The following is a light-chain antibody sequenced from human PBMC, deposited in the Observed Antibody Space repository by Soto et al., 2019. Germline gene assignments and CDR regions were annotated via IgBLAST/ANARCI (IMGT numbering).Light chain of an antibody. J-gene: IGKJ1*01. V-gene: IGKV1-27*01. CDR1: QDISNH. Sequence: DIQMTQSPSSLSASVGDRVSITCRASQDISNHLVWYQQKPGKVPKVLIYAASTLQSGVPSRFSGSGSGTDFTLTISSLQPEDVATYYCQKDNSAPRTFGQGTKVEIK. CDR3: QKDNSAPRT. CDR2: AAS.